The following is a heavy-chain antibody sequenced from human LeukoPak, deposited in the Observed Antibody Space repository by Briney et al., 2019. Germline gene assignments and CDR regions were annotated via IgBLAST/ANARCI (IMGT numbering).Heavy chain of an antibody. D-gene: IGHD3-10*01. CDR3: ARNVLHSYYYYGMDV. J-gene: IGHJ6*02. CDR2: ISGSGGST. V-gene: IGHV3-23*01. Sequence: PGGSLRLSCAASGFTFSSYAMSWVRQAPGKGLEWVSAISGSGGSTYYADSVKGRFTISRDNSKNTLYLQMNSLRAEDTAVYYCARNVLHSYYYYGMDVWGQGTTVTVSS. CDR1: GFTFSSYA.